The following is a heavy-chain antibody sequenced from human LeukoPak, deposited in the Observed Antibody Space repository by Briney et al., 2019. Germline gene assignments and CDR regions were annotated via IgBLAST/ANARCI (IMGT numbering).Heavy chain of an antibody. CDR2: ISSDSSHI. CDR1: GLTFSSYR. CDR3: ARETIDYDSSGYYEHAFDI. D-gene: IGHD3-22*01. J-gene: IGHJ3*02. Sequence: GGSLRLSCAASGLTFSSYRFDWVRQAPGKGLEWVSTISSDSSHIYYADSVKGRFTLSRDSAKNSLYLQMNSLRAEDTAVYYCARETIDYDSSGYYEHAFDIWGQGTMVTVSS. V-gene: IGHV3-21*04.